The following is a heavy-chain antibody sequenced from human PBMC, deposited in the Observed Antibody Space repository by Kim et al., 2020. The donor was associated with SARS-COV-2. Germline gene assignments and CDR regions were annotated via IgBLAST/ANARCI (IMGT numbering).Heavy chain of an antibody. CDR3: AREGKQWLVLDGWFDP. D-gene: IGHD6-19*01. V-gene: IGHV4-4*02. CDR2: IYHSGST. Sequence: SETLSLTCAVSGGSISSSNWWSWVRQPPGKGLEWIGEIYHSGSTNYNPSLKSRVTISVDKSKNQFSLKLSSVTAADTAVYYCAREGKQWLVLDGWFDPWGQGTLVTVSS. CDR1: GGSISSSNW. J-gene: IGHJ5*02.